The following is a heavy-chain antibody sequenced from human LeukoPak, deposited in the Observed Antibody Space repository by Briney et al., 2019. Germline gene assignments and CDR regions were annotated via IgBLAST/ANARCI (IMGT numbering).Heavy chain of an antibody. V-gene: IGHV3-53*01. D-gene: IGHD5-24*01. CDR3: AKSGYNRFDY. J-gene: IGHJ4*02. CDR2: IYSGGTT. CDR1: GFTVSDHY. Sequence: GGSLRLSCAASGFTVSDHYMSWVRQAPGQGLESVSLIYSGGTTLYADSVKGRFTISRDNSKNTLYLQMNSLRAEDTAVYYCAKSGYNRFDYWGQGTLVTVSS.